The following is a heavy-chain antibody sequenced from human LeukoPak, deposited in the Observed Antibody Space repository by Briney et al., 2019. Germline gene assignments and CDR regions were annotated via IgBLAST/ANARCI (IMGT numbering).Heavy chain of an antibody. CDR3: ARGYYDSSGYYSYYYYYMDV. J-gene: IGHJ6*03. D-gene: IGHD3-22*01. CDR1: GYTFTGYY. CDR2: INPNSDDT. Sequence: GASVKVSCKASGYTFTGYYMHWVRQAPGQGLEWMGWINPNSDDTNYAQTFQGRVTMTRDTSISTAYMELSRLRSDDTAVYYCARGYYDSSGYYSYYYYYMDVWGKGTTVTISS. V-gene: IGHV1-2*02.